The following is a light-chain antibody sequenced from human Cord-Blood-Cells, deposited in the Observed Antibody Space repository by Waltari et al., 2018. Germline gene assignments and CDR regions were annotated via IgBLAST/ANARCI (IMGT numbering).Light chain of an antibody. CDR1: SRDVGGYNY. CDR2: DVR. J-gene: IGLJ3*02. CDR3: CSYAGSYTIGV. V-gene: IGLV2-11*01. Sequence: QSALTQPRSVSGSPGQSVTISCTGTSRDVGGYNYVSWYQQHPGKAPKLMIYDVRTPHSGVPDRISGSKSGNTAFRTISGLQAEDEADYYCCSYAGSYTIGVFGGGTKLTVL.